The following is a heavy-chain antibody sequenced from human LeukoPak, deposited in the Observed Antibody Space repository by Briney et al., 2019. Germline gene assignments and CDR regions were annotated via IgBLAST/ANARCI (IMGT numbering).Heavy chain of an antibody. V-gene: IGHV1-18*01. D-gene: IGHD6-19*01. Sequence: ASVKLSCKASGYTFTSYGISWVRQAPGQGLEWVGWISSYNGNTNYAQKLQGRVTMSTDTSTGTAYLELTSLKSDDTPVHYCARCVGVARRDDFDIWGQGTMVSVCS. CDR3: ARCVGVARRDDFDI. CDR1: GYTFTSYG. CDR2: ISSYNGNT. J-gene: IGHJ3*02.